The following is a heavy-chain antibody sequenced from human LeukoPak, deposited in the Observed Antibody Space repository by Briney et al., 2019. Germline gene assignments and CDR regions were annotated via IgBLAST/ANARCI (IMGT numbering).Heavy chain of an antibody. J-gene: IGHJ4*02. V-gene: IGHV3-30*02. D-gene: IGHD3-22*01. CDR3: ARESESYDSSGSTSDY. CDR2: IRYDGSNK. Sequence: GGSLRLSCAASGFTFSNYGMHWVRQAPGKGLEWVAFIRYDGSNKYYADSVKGRFTVSRDNSKNTLYLQMNSLRAEDTAVYYCARESESYDSSGSTSDYWGQGTLVTVSS. CDR1: GFTFSNYG.